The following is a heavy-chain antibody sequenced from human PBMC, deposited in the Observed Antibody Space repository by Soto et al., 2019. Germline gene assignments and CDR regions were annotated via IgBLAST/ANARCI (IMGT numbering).Heavy chain of an antibody. CDR1: GYSFTSYW. Sequence: PGESLKISCKGSGYSFTSYWIGWVRQMPGKGLECMGIIYPGDSDTRYSPSFQGQVTISADKSISTAYLQWSSLKASDTAMYYCARLRGYIRTAARVFDYWGQGALVTVSS. CDR2: IYPGDSDT. CDR3: ARLRGYIRTAARVFDY. J-gene: IGHJ4*02. V-gene: IGHV5-51*01. D-gene: IGHD2-2*01.